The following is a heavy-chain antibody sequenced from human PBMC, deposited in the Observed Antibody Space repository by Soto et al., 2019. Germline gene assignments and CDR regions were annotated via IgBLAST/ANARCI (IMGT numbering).Heavy chain of an antibody. CDR3: ASGGLPAAMHNWFDP. CDR2: INPSGGST. D-gene: IGHD2-2*01. V-gene: IGHV1-46*03. CDR1: GYTFTSYY. J-gene: IGHJ5*02. Sequence: QVQLVQSGAEVKKPGASVKVSCKASGYTFTSYYMHWVRQAPGQGLEWMGIINPSGGSTSYAQKFKGRVTMTGDTSTSTVYMELSSLRSEDTAVYYCASGGLPAAMHNWFDPWGQGTLVTVSS.